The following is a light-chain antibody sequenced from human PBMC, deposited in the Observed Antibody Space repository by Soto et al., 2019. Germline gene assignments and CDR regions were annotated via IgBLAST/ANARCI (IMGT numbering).Light chain of an antibody. CDR3: QQRSNWPPIS. CDR2: GGS. Sequence: EIVLTQSPGTLSLSPGDRATLSCRASQTVSNNYLAWCQQKPGQAPRVIVYGGSRRATGIPDRFSGSGSGTDFTLTISSLEPEDFAVYDCQQRSNWPPISFGQGTRRE. V-gene: IGKV3D-20*02. J-gene: IGKJ5*01. CDR1: QTVSNNY.